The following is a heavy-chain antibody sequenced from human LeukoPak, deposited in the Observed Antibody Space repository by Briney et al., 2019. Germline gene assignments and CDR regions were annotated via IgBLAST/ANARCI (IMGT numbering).Heavy chain of an antibody. J-gene: IGHJ6*03. CDR1: GYTFTGYY. CDR2: INPNTGVT. Sequence: ASVKVSRKASGYTFTGYYIHWVRQAPGQGLEWMGWINPNTGVTNYAQKFQGRVTMTRDASVSTAYMELSSLNSDDTAVYYCARGIVSHRLDVWGKGTTVTVSS. D-gene: IGHD3-22*01. V-gene: IGHV1-2*02. CDR3: ARGIVSHRLDV.